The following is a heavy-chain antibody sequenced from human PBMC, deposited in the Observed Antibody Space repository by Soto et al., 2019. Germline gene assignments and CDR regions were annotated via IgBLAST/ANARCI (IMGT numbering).Heavy chain of an antibody. CDR3: ARGYRFLEWSYWYAFDI. D-gene: IGHD3-3*01. CDR2: INHSGST. J-gene: IGHJ3*02. CDR1: GWSFRGYY. V-gene: IGHV4-34*01. Sequence: PXEILSLTFAVYGWSFRGYYWSWIRQPPGKRLEWIGEINHSGSTNYNPSLKSRVTISVDTSKNQFSLKLSSVTAADTAVYYCARGYRFLEWSYWYAFDIWGQGTMVTVSS.